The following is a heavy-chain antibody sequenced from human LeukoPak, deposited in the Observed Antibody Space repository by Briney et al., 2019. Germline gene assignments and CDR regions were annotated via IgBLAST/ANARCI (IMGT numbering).Heavy chain of an antibody. V-gene: IGHV1-18*01. CDR2: ITTYNGDT. D-gene: IGHD3-10*01. J-gene: IGHJ4*02. Sequence: GASVKVSCKASGYTFTTYGLSWVRQAPGQGLEWMGWITTYNGDTDYAQKLQGRVTMTADTSTSTAYMELRSLRSDDTAVYYCATVLPYFGYWGQGTLLTVSS. CDR1: GYTFTTYG. CDR3: ATVLPYFGY.